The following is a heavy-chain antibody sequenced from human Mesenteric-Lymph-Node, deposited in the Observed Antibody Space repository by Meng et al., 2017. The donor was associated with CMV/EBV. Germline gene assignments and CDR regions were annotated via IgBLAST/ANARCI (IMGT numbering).Heavy chain of an antibody. CDR2: INPNTGGT. D-gene: IGHD2-2*01. CDR1: GYTLTAYY. J-gene: IGHJ4*02. Sequence: SCKASGYTLTAYYMHWVRQAPEQGLEWMGRINPNTGGTNYAQKLQGRVTMTTDTSISTAYMDLNRLTSDDTAVYYCARGASPYYFDYWGQGTLVTVSS. V-gene: IGHV1-2*06. CDR3: ARGASPYYFDY.